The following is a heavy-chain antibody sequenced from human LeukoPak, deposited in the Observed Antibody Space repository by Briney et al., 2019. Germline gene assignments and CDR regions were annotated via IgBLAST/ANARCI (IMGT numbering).Heavy chain of an antibody. D-gene: IGHD3-22*01. CDR3: AKDSMRYYDSSGYYLDY. CDR1: GFTFSSYA. V-gene: IGHV3-23*01. Sequence: GSLRLSCAASGFTFSSYAMSWVRQAPGKGLEWVSAITGSGGRTYYADSVKGRFTITRDNSKNTLYLQMNSLGAEDTAVYYCAKDSMRYYDSSGYYLDYWGQGTLVTVSS. CDR2: ITGSGGRT. J-gene: IGHJ4*02.